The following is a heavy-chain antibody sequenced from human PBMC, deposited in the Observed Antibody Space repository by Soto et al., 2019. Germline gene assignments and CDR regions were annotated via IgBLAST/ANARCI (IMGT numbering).Heavy chain of an antibody. CDR2: SHQSGST. CDR1: GVSISSHDW. J-gene: IGHJ4*02. Sequence: QVQLQESGQGLVKPSGTLSLTCAVSGVSISSHDWWTWVRQPPGKGLEWIGESHQSGSTTYNSSLGSRVTIEVDTSKNQFSLKLRSVTVANTAVYYCATRDNSRFYWGKENLVTVSS. D-gene: IGHD6-13*01. V-gene: IGHV4-4*02. CDR3: ATRDNSRFY.